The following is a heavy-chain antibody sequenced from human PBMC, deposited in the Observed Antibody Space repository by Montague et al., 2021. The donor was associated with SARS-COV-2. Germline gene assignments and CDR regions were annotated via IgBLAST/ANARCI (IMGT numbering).Heavy chain of an antibody. V-gene: IGHV4-59*13. D-gene: IGHD3-22*01. CDR3: ARAYYDSSGYYGYFDY. Sequence: SETLSLTCTVSGGSISSYYWSWIRQPPGKGLEWIGYIYYSGSTNYNPPLKSRVTISVDTSKNRFSLKLSSVTAADTAVYYCARAYYDSSGYYGYFDYWGQGTLVTVSS. CDR1: GGSISSYY. CDR2: IYYSGST. J-gene: IGHJ4*02.